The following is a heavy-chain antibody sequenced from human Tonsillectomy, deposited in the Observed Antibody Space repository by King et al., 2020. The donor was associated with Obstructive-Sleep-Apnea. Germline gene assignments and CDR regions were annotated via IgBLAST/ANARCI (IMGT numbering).Heavy chain of an antibody. V-gene: IGHV3-23*04. CDR3: ANDQGSGSRYKPCDALDL. D-gene: IGHD3-10*01. CDR1: GFTFSTYA. CDR2: VSGSGAYT. J-gene: IGHJ3*01. Sequence: VQLVESGGGPAQPGGSLRLSCAAYGFTFSTYAMVWVRQSPGKGLEWVASVSGSGAYTYYTDSVKGRFTVSRDNFKETLSLQMDSLRVDDTAVYYCANDQGSGSRYKPCDALDLWGEGTAVTVSS.